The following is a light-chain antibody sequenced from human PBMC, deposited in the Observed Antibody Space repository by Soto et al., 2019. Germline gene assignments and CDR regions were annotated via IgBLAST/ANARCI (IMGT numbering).Light chain of an antibody. Sequence: QSVLTQPASVSGSPGQSITISCTGTSSDVGSYNLVSWYQQHPGKAPKLTIYGVSKRPSGVSNRFSGSKSGNTASLTISGLQAEDEADYYCCSYAGSSTYVFGTGTKVTVL. CDR2: GVS. CDR1: SSDVGSYNL. V-gene: IGLV2-23*02. J-gene: IGLJ1*01. CDR3: CSYAGSSTYV.